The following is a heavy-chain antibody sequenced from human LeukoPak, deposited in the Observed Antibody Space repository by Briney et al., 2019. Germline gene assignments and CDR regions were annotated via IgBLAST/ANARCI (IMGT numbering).Heavy chain of an antibody. CDR1: GYTFTSYG. CDR2: ISAYNGNT. D-gene: IGHD1-26*01. CDR3: VXXLXRXRARWENLGFDP. Sequence: AXVKVSXXAAGYTFTSYGISWVRQAPGQGLEWMGWISAYNGNTNYAQKLQGRVTMTTDTSTSTAYMELRSLRSDDTAGYYCVXXLXRXRARWENLGFDPWGQGTLVTVSS. V-gene: IGHV1-18*01. J-gene: IGHJ5*02.